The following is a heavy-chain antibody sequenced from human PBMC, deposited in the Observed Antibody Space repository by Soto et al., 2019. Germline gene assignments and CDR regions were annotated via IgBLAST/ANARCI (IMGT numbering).Heavy chain of an antibody. J-gene: IGHJ4*02. Sequence: ASVKVSCKASGYTFTSYGISWVRQAPGQGLEWMRWISAYNGNTNYAQKLQGRVTMTTDTSTSTAYMELRSLRSDDTAVYYCARVIAAAVDFDYWGQGTLVTVSS. D-gene: IGHD6-13*01. CDR3: ARVIAAAVDFDY. V-gene: IGHV1-18*01. CDR2: ISAYNGNT. CDR1: GYTFTSYG.